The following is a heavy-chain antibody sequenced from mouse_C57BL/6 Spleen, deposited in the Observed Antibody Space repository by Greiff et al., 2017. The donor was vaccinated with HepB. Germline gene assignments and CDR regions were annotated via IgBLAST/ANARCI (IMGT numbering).Heavy chain of an antibody. V-gene: IGHV1-64*01. CDR2: IHPNSGST. D-gene: IGHD1-1*01. J-gene: IGHJ2*01. CDR1: GYTFTSYW. CDR3: ARGTTVVAFDY. Sequence: QVQLQQPGAELVKPGASVKLSCKASGYTFTSYWMHWVKQRPGQGLEWIGMIHPNSGSTNYNGKFKGKATLTADKSSSTAYMQLSSLTSEDSAVYFCARGTTVVAFDYWGQGTTLTVSS.